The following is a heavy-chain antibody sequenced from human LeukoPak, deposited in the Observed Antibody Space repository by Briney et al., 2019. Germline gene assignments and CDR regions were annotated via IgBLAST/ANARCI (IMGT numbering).Heavy chain of an antibody. CDR1: GFTFNTYG. V-gene: IGHV3-30*18. CDR3: AKDRSYYGAGSFFEY. CDR2: LSYDGSDK. J-gene: IGHJ4*02. D-gene: IGHD3-10*01. Sequence: PGGSLRLSCAASGFTFNTYGMHWVRQAPGKGLEWVAALSYDGSDKWYTDSVKGRFTISRGNSENTVYLQMNSLRTEDTAVYYCAKDRSYYGAGSFFEYWGQGTLVTVSS.